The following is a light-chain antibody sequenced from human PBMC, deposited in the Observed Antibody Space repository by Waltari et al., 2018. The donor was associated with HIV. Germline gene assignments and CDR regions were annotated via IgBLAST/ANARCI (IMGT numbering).Light chain of an antibody. CDR3: HQYASFSGT. CDR2: QAS. V-gene: IGKV1-5*03. J-gene: IGKJ1*01. Sequence: IRLTQSPSTLSASAGDRDATPCRAGQTVGAFLSWYQQKPGKPPKLLIFQASILEGGVPSRFSGSVSGSDFTLTINGLQSDDFATYYCHQYASFSGTFGQGTKVEL. CDR1: QTVGAF.